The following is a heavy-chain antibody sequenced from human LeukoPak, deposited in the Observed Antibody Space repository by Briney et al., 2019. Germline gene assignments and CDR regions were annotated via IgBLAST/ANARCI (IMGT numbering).Heavy chain of an antibody. Sequence: SETLSLTCTVSGGSISSGGYYWSWIRQHPGKGLEWIGYIYYSGSTYYNPSLKSRVTISVDTSKNQFSLKLSSVTAADTAVYYCACSSGWSTFDYWGQGTLLTVSS. CDR1: GGSISSGGYY. D-gene: IGHD6-19*01. CDR3: ACSSGWSTFDY. J-gene: IGHJ4*02. CDR2: IYYSGST. V-gene: IGHV4-31*03.